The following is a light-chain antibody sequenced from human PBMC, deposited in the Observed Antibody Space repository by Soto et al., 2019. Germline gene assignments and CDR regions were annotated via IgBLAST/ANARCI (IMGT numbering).Light chain of an antibody. J-gene: IGKJ5*01. CDR3: QQRHMWPIT. CDR2: YAY. CDR1: RSISSGF. Sequence: EIVLTQSPGTLSLSPGETASLSCRASRSISSGFLAWYQQKPGQPPRLFIYYAYNRATGIPPRFSGSGSGTDFTLTISSLEPEDSAVYYCQQRHMWPITFGQGTRLEIK. V-gene: IGKV3D-20*02.